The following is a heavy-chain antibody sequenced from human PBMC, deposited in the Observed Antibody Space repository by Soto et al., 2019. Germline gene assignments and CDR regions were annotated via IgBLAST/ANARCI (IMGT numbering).Heavy chain of an antibody. D-gene: IGHD2-2*01. Sequence: VGSMRLSCAASGFTFSNYGMHWVSKAPGKGLEWVAVISYDGSNKYYADSVKGRFTISRDNSKNTLYLQMNSLRAEDTAVYYCTTDVIVVVPGWFDPWGQGTLVTVSS. J-gene: IGHJ5*02. V-gene: IGHV3-30*03. CDR1: GFTFSNYG. CDR2: ISYDGSNK. CDR3: TTDVIVVVPGWFDP.